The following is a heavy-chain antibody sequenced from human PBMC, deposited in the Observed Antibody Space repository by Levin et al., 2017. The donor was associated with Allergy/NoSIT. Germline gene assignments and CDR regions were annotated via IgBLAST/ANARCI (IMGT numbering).Heavy chain of an antibody. CDR2: IKRITDGGAT. CDR1: GFTFTNAW. V-gene: IGHV3-15*01. Sequence: GESLKISCAASGFTFTNAWMSWVRQAPGKGLEWVGRIKRITDGGATDYAAPVKGRFTISRDDSKNTLYLQINSLKTDDTAVYYCATDLLDYWGQGTLVTVSS. D-gene: IGHD2-15*01. CDR3: ATDLLDY. J-gene: IGHJ4*02.